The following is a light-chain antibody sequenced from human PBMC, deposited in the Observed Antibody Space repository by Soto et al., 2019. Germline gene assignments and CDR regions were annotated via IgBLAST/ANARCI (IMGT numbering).Light chain of an antibody. CDR3: SAYAGRNNVGV. CDR1: SRDVGGYHY. Sequence: QSVLTQPPSASGSPGKSVTIPCAGTSRDVGGYHYVSWYQHHPGKAPKLIIYEVSKRPSGVPDRFSASKSGNTASLTVSGLQAEDEADYYCSAYAGRNNVGVFGTGTKVTVL. J-gene: IGLJ1*01. CDR2: EVS. V-gene: IGLV2-8*01.